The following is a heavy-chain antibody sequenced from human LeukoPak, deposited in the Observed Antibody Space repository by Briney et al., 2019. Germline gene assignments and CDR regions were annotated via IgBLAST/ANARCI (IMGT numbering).Heavy chain of an antibody. J-gene: IGHJ6*03. CDR2: ISWNSGSI. CDR1: GFTFDDYA. Sequence: PGGSLRLSCAASGFTFDDYARHWVRQAPGKGLGWVSGISWNSGSIGYADSVKGRFTISRDNAKNSLYLQMNSLRAEDTALYYCAKGPEPYYYYYMDVWGKGTTVTVSS. CDR3: AKGPEPYYYYYMDV. D-gene: IGHD1-14*01. V-gene: IGHV3-9*01.